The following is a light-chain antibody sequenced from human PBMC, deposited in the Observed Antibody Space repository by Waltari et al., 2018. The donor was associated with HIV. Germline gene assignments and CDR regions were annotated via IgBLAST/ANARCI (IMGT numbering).Light chain of an antibody. Sequence: QSALTQPASVSGSPGQSVTISCTGTTSDFGPYNFVSWYHQPPGNVPKVLIYQITSRPSGVPHRFSASRSGNTASLTISGLQAEDEAVYYCSTHTADDTLAFGGGTKLTVL. V-gene: IGLV2-14*03. CDR1: TSDFGPYNF. CDR3: STHTADDTLA. CDR2: QIT. J-gene: IGLJ3*02.